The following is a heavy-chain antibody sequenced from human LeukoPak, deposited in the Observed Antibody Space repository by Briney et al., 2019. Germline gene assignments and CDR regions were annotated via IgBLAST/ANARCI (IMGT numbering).Heavy chain of an antibody. CDR2: ISYDGSNK. D-gene: IGHD3-10*01. J-gene: IGHJ4*02. CDR3: ARDPQGQDYYGSDDY. CDR1: GFTFSSYA. Sequence: GRSLRLSCAASGFTFSSYAMHWVRQAPGKGLEWVAVISYDGSNKYYADSVKGRFTISRDNSKNTLYLQMNSLRAEDTAVYYCARDPQGQDYYGSDDYWGQGTLVTVSS. V-gene: IGHV3-30*04.